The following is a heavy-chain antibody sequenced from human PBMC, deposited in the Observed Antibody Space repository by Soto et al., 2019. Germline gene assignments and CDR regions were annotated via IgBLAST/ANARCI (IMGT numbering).Heavy chain of an antibody. V-gene: IGHV3-53*01. CDR3: VQTTGWPGFDF. J-gene: IGHJ4*02. D-gene: IGHD6-19*01. CDR1: GFTVSSKY. CDR2: IYGGGTT. Sequence: EVQLVESGGGLIQPGGSLRLSCAASGFTVSSKYMTWVRQAPGKGLEWVSVIYGGGTTYYADSVKGRVTISRDNSKNTLYLQMNRLRAEDTAVYYCVQTTGWPGFDFWGQGTLVTVSS.